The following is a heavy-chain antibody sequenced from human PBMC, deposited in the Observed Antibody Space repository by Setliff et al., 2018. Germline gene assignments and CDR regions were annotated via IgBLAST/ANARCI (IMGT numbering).Heavy chain of an antibody. Sequence: ETLSLTCTVSGGSISSHYWSWIRQPPGKGLEWIGQIYTTWSTNYNPSLKSRVTISLDASKNEFSLRLTSVTAADTAVYYCARVTGFFYVDAWGKGTTVTVSS. CDR3: ARVTGFFYVDA. CDR2: IYTTWST. D-gene: IGHD3-3*01. CDR1: GGSISSHY. J-gene: IGHJ6*03. V-gene: IGHV4-4*09.